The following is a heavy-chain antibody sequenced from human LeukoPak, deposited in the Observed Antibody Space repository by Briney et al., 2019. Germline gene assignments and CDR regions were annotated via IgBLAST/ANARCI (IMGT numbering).Heavy chain of an antibody. CDR1: GFTFSSYA. V-gene: IGHV3-23*01. CDR2: ISGSGGST. D-gene: IGHD3-22*01. J-gene: IGHJ2*01. Sequence: GGSLRLSCAASGFTFSSYAMSWVRQPPGKGLEWVSAISGSGGSTYNADSVKGRFTIPRDNSKNKLYLQMNSLRAEETAVYYCAKGGAREEWLLLYDLWGRGTLVTVSS. CDR3: AKGGAREEWLLLYDL.